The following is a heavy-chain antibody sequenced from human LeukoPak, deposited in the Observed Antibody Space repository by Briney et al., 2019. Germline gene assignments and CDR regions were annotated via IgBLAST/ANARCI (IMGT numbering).Heavy chain of an antibody. CDR1: GFTFSSYS. CDR2: ISSSSSYI. V-gene: IGHV3-21*01. J-gene: IGHJ3*02. D-gene: IGHD1-26*01. CDR3: ARDPTMWELRFDAFDI. Sequence: GGSLKLSCAASGFTFSSYSMNWVRQAPGKGLEWVSSISSSSSYIYYADSVKGRFTISRDNAKNSLYLQMNSLRAEDTAVYYCARDPTMWELRFDAFDIWGQGTMVTVSS.